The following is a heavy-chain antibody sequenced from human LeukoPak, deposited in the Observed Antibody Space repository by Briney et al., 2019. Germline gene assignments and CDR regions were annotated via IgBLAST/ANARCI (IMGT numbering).Heavy chain of an antibody. CDR1: GYTLTELS. J-gene: IGHJ5*02. CDR3: ATKMWGATTRNWFDP. V-gene: IGHV1-24*01. Sequence: ASVKVSCKVSGYTLTELSMHWVRQAPGKGLEWMGGFDPEDSETIYAQKFQGRVTMTEDTSTDTAYMELSSLRSEDTAVYYCATKMWGATTRNWFDPWGQGTLVTVSS. CDR2: FDPEDSET. D-gene: IGHD1-26*01.